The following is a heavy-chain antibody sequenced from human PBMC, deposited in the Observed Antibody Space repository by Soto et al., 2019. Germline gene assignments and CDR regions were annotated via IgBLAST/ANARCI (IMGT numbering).Heavy chain of an antibody. CDR2: IWFDGSNK. CDR3: ARGQLPAATTYFDF. V-gene: IGHV3-33*01. Sequence: GGSLRLSCAASGFTFSSYAIHWVRQAPGKGLEWVAIIWFDGSNKYYADSVKGRFSISRDNSKNTLFLQMDSLRAGDTAVYYCARGQLPAATTYFDFWGQGTLVTAPQ. D-gene: IGHD2-15*01. J-gene: IGHJ4*02. CDR1: GFTFSSYA.